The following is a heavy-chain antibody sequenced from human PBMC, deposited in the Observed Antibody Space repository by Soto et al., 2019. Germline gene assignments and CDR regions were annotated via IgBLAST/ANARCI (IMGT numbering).Heavy chain of an antibody. CDR3: ARKRGPTWMVNGMDV. CDR2: IDTSGST. CDR1: GGCSGSYG. J-gene: IGHJ6*02. D-gene: IGHD5-18*01. V-gene: IGHV4-4*07. Sequence: EYPGLRSTAAGGCSGSYGWRWIRQHAEKGLEWVGRIDTSGSTNYNPSLKSRVTMSVDTSKNQFSLKLSSVTAADTALYSCARKRGPTWMVNGMDVSGQRTTVTVSS.